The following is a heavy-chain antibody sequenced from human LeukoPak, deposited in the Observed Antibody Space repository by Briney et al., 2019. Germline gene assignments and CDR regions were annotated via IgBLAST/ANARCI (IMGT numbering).Heavy chain of an antibody. CDR1: GFTVSSNF. CDR3: ARDALHTAHFDY. Sequence: PGGSLRLSCAASGFTVSSNFMTWVRQAPGKGLEWVSLIYSDSNTYYADSVKGRFTISRDNSKNTLYLQMNSLRAEDTAVYYCARDALHTAHFDYWGQGTLVTVSS. D-gene: IGHD5-18*01. V-gene: IGHV3-53*01. J-gene: IGHJ4*02. CDR2: IYSDSNT.